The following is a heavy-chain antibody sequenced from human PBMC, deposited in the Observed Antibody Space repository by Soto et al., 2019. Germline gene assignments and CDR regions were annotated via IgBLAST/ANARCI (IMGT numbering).Heavy chain of an antibody. D-gene: IGHD2-15*01. Sequence: SETLSLTCTVSGGSISGYYWSWIRQPPGKGLEWIGYIYCSGSTNYNPSLKSRVTISVDTSKNQFSLKLSSVTAADTAVYYCARSVVVVAATRIWFDPWGQGTLVTVS. J-gene: IGHJ5*02. V-gene: IGHV4-59*01. CDR2: IYCSGST. CDR1: GGSISGYY. CDR3: ARSVVVVAATRIWFDP.